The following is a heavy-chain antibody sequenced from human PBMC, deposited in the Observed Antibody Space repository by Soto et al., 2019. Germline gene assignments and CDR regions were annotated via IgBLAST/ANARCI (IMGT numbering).Heavy chain of an antibody. CDR3: VRDGSKSLRDWFDP. V-gene: IGHV4-4*07. CDR1: GGYISKFY. J-gene: IGHJ5*02. CDR2: VYATGTT. Sequence: SETLSLTSDVSGGYISKFYWALIRKTAGNGLEWMGRVYATGTTDYNPSLRSRVAMSVDISKKTFSLRLRSVTGADSGVYYCVRDGSKSLRDWFDPWGQGILVTVSS.